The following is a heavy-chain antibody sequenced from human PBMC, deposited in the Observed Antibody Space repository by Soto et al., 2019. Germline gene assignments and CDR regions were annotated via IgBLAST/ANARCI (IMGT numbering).Heavy chain of an antibody. CDR3: AILSRVTFIVA. Sequence: VKLVQSGAEVKSPGTSVKLSCQTSGFTFADYSIHWVRQAPGQGLEYRGAVDPEGNISRSPRNAQGRLSMTRDASTSTVYMELNNLRSEDTAVYYCAILSRVTFIVAWGQGTLVTVSS. J-gene: IGHJ5*02. D-gene: IGHD2-8*02. CDR1: GFTFADYS. V-gene: IGHV1-46*01. CDR2: VDPEGNIS.